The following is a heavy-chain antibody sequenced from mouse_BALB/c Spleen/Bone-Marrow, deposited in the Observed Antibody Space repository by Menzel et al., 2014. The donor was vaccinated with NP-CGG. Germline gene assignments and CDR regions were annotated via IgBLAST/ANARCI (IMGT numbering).Heavy chain of an antibody. D-gene: IGHD2-10*02. CDR3: GKGYGNCDYAMDY. V-gene: IGHV1-37*01. CDR1: GYSFTGYF. Sequence: VQLKQSGPELVKPGASVKISCKASGYSFTGYFMNWVKQSHGKSLEWIGRINPYYGDTFYNQKFKGKATLTVDKSSSTAHMELPSLTSEDSAVYYCGKGYGNCDYAMDYWGQGTSVTVSS. CDR2: INPYYGDT. J-gene: IGHJ4*01.